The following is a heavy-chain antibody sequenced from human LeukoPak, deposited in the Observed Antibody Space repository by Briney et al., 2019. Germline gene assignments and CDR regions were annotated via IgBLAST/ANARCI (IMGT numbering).Heavy chain of an antibody. D-gene: IGHD5-18*01. CDR3: ARGLGIQLWAPLDY. V-gene: IGHV1-2*06. J-gene: IGHJ4*02. Sequence: ASVKVSCRASGYTFTGYHMHWVRQAPGQGLEWMGRINPNSGDTNYAQNFQGRVTMTRDTSINTAYMELSRLRSDDTAVYYCARGLGIQLWAPLDYWGQGTLVTVSS. CDR1: GYTFTGYH. CDR2: INPNSGDT.